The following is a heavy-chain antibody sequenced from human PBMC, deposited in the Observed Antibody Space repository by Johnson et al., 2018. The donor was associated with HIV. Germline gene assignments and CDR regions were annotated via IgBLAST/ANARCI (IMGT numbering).Heavy chain of an antibody. J-gene: IGHJ3*02. CDR1: GFPFSSYA. CDR3: ARATGSWMDAYDI. Sequence: VQLVESGGGVVQPGRSLRLSCAASGFPFSSYAMHWVRQAPGRGLEWVAVISYDGRYKYYADSVKGRFTISRDNSKNTLYLQMNSLRAEDTAVYYCARATGSWMDAYDIWGQGTMVTVSS. V-gene: IGHV3-30*04. D-gene: IGHD2-2*03. CDR2: ISYDGRYK.